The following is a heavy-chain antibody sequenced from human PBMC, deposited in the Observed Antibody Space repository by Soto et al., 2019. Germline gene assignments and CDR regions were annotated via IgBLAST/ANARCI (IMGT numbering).Heavy chain of an antibody. CDR2: TSAFYGNS. V-gene: IGHV1-18*04. CDR1: GYPFSSYG. D-gene: IGHD6-13*01. Sequence: ASVKVSCKASGYPFSSYGITWVRQAPGQGLEWMGWTSAFYGNSTYSEKFQGRVTMTIDTSTNTAYMDLRSLKSDDTAVYYCARLVVAGRPLDYWGLGTLVTVSS. J-gene: IGHJ4*02. CDR3: ARLVVAGRPLDY.